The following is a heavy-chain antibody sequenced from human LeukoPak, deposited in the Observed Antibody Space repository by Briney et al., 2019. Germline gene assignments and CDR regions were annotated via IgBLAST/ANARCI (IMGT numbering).Heavy chain of an antibody. J-gene: IGHJ4*02. CDR1: GFTFSSYS. Sequence: GGSLRLSCAASGFTFSSYSMNWVRQAPGKGLEWGSSISSSSSYIYYADSVKGRFTISRDNAKNSLYLQMNSLRAEDTAVYYCARDYYDSSGYYGRGSFDYWGQGTLVTVSS. V-gene: IGHV3-21*01. D-gene: IGHD3-22*01. CDR3: ARDYYDSSGYYGRGSFDY. CDR2: ISSSSSYI.